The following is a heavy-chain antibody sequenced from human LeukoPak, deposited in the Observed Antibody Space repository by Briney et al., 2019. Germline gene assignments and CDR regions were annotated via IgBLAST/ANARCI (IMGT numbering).Heavy chain of an antibody. CDR1: GYTFTSYY. Sequence: GASVKVSCKASGYTFTSYYMHWVRQAPGQGLEWMGIINPSGGSTSYAQKFQGRVTMTRDTSTSTVYMELSSLRSEDTAVYYCARERPPIVVPGRKGNWFDPWGQGTLVTVST. V-gene: IGHV1-46*01. CDR2: INPSGGST. J-gene: IGHJ5*02. D-gene: IGHD2-2*01. CDR3: ARERPPIVVPGRKGNWFDP.